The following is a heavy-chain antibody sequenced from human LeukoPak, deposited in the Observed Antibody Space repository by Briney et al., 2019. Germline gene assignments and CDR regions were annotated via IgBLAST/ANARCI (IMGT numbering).Heavy chain of an antibody. V-gene: IGHV3-21*05. J-gene: IGHJ4*02. Sequence: GGSLRLSCAASEFTFSLYAMNWVRQAPGKGLEWVSYINDVSDDIHYADSVKGRFTISRDNAKNTLYLQMNSLRAEDTAVYYCARDTYQPGRIDCWGQGTLVIVSS. CDR2: INDVSDDI. D-gene: IGHD2-2*01. CDR1: EFTFSLYA. CDR3: ARDTYQPGRIDC.